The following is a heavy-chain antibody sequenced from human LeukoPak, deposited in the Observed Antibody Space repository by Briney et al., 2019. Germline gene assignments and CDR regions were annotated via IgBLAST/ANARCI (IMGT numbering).Heavy chain of an antibody. J-gene: IGHJ4*02. D-gene: IGHD6-13*01. CDR2: ISSSGSTI. CDR1: GFTFSDYY. Sequence: GGSLRLSCAASGFTFSDYYMSWIRQAPGKGLEWGSCISSSGSTIYYADSVKGRFTISRDNAKNSLYLQMNSLRAEDTAVYYCASRAPYSSSWYYFDYWGQGTMVTVSS. CDR3: ASRAPYSSSWYYFDY. V-gene: IGHV3-11*01.